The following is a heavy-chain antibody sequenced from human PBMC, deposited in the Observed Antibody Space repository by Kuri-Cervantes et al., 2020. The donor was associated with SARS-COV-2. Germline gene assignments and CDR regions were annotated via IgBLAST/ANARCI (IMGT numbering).Heavy chain of an antibody. V-gene: IGHV3-30-3*01. CDR3: ARADFWSGYYFDY. CDR1: GFTFSSYA. Sequence: GESLKISCAASGFTFSSYATHWVRQAPGKGLEWVAVISYDGSNKYYADPVKGRFTISRDNSKNTLYLQMNSLRAEDTAVYYCARADFWSGYYFDYWGQGTLVTVSS. J-gene: IGHJ4*02. D-gene: IGHD3-3*01. CDR2: ISYDGSNK.